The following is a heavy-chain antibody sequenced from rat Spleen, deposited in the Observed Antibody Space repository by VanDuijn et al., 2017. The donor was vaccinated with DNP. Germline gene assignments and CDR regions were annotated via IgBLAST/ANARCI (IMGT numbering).Heavy chain of an antibody. CDR1: GFTFSDYY. CDR3: ATSLTGRA. D-gene: IGHD5-1*01. J-gene: IGHJ2*01. Sequence: EVQLVESGGGLVQPGRSLKLSCAASGFTFSDYYMAWVRQAPTKGLELVAYISYDGDFTYSGDSVKGRFTISRDDAKSTLYLQMDSLRSEDTATYYCATSLTGRAWGQGVMVTVSS. V-gene: IGHV5-20*01. CDR2: ISYDGDFT.